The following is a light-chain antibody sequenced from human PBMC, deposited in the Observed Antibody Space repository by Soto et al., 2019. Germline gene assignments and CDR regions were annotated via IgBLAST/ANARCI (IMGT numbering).Light chain of an antibody. V-gene: IGKV3-15*01. CDR2: GAS. J-gene: IGKJ1*01. CDR3: QQYNNWPRWT. Sequence: EIVMTQSPATLSVSPGERATLSCRASQSVSSNLAWHQQKPGQAPRLLIYGASTRATGIPARFSGSGSGTEFTLTISSLQSEDFAVYYCQQYNNWPRWTFGQGTKVDI. CDR1: QSVSSN.